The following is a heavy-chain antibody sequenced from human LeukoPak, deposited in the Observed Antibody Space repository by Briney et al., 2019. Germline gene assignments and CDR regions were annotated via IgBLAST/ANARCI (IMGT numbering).Heavy chain of an antibody. CDR3: AKDQSRVGASDPFDY. Sequence: GGSLRLSCAVSGFTFRSFAMTWVPQAPGKGLEWVSSISGSGATTYYADSVKGRFTISRDSPNNTVYLQMNSLRAEDTAVYYCAKDQSRVGASDPFDYWGQGMQVGVSS. V-gene: IGHV3-23*01. J-gene: IGHJ4*02. D-gene: IGHD1-26*01. CDR2: ISGSGATT. CDR1: GFTFRSFA.